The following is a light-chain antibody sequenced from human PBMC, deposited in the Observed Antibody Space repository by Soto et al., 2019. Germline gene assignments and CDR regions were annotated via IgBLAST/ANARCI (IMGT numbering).Light chain of an antibody. J-gene: IGLJ2*01. CDR1: SSDVGGYNY. CDR2: NVS. CDR3: SSFTSTNTVL. Sequence: QSALTQPASVSGSPGQSITISCTGTSSDVGGYNYVSWYQQHPGKAPKLMIYNVSNRPSGVSNRFSGSKSGNTASLTIPGLQAEDEGHYYCSSFTSTNTVLFGGGTKLTVL. V-gene: IGLV2-14*01.